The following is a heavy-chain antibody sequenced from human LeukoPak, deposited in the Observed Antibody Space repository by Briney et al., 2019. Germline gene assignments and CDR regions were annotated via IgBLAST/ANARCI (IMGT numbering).Heavy chain of an antibody. CDR3: AGRIWFGER. CDR1: GGSISSYY. D-gene: IGHD3-10*01. Sequence: SETLSLTCTVSGGSISSYYWSWIRQPPGKGLEWIGYIYYSGSTYYNPSLKSRVTISVDTSKNQFSLKLSSVTAADTAVYYCAGRIWFGERWGQGTLVTVSS. J-gene: IGHJ4*02. CDR2: IYYSGST. V-gene: IGHV4-59*06.